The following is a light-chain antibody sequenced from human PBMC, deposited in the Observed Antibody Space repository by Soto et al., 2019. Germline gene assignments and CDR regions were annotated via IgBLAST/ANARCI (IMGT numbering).Light chain of an antibody. V-gene: IGKV1-5*01. CDR2: DAS. Sequence: DIQMTQSPSTLSASVGDRVTITCRASHSISRWLVWYQQKPGKAPKLLIYDASILKSGVPSRFSGSGSGTEFTLSISSLQPDDFATHYCQQYNDYSSWTFGQGTKVEIK. J-gene: IGKJ1*01. CDR3: QQYNDYSSWT. CDR1: HSISRW.